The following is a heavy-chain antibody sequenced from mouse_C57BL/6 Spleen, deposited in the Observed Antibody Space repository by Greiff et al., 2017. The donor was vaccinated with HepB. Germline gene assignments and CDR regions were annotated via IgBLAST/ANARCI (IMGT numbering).Heavy chain of an antibody. CDR1: GYSITSGYY. J-gene: IGHJ2*01. CDR2: ISYDGSN. V-gene: IGHV3-6*01. Sequence: ESGPGLVKPSQSLSLTCSVTGYSITSGYYWNWIRQFPGNKLEWMGYISYDGSNNYNPSLKNRISITRDTSKNQFFLKLNSVTTEDTATYYCASNYGFDYWGQGTTLTVSS. D-gene: IGHD1-1*01. CDR3: ASNYGFDY.